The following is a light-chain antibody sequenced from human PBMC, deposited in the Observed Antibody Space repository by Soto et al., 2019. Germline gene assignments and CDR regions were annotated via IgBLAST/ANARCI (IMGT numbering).Light chain of an antibody. CDR1: QSIGRF. CDR2: VAS. V-gene: IGKV1-39*01. CDR3: QQSFTTPLT. Sequence: DLQINHSPSSLSASVIQRVTMTCAASQSIGRFLNWHQQKPGKAPNVLINVASTLRSGVPSRFSGSGSGTDFNLTINSLQPEDFATYFCQQSFTTPLTFGGGTKVDIK. J-gene: IGKJ4*01.